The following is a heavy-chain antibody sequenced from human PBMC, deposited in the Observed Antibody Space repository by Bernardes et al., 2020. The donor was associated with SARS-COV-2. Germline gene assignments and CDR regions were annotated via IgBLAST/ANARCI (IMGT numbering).Heavy chain of an antibody. CDR3: ARDVMVRISDTYRNGMDL. CDR2: ISGFNGDT. J-gene: IGHJ6*02. V-gene: IGHV1-18*01. D-gene: IGHD3-10*01. Sequence: ASVKVSCKASGYAFRSYGISWARQAPGQGLEWMGWISGFNGDTSYIQKIQDRVTLTTDTSTNTAYMDLRDLRSDDTAVYFCARDVMVRISDTYRNGMDLWGQGTTVTVSS. CDR1: GYAFRSYG.